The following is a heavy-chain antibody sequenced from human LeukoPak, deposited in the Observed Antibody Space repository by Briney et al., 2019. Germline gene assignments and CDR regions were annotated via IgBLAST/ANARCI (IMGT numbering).Heavy chain of an antibody. D-gene: IGHD6-13*01. J-gene: IGHJ4*02. CDR2: IRYDGSNK. Sequence: PGGSPRLSCAASGFTSSSYGMHWVRQAPGKGLEWVAFIRYDGSNKYYADSVKGRFTISRDNSKNTLYLQMNSLRAEDTAVYYCAKDSSSWPYYFDYWGQGTLVTVSS. V-gene: IGHV3-30*02. CDR1: GFTSSSYG. CDR3: AKDSSSWPYYFDY.